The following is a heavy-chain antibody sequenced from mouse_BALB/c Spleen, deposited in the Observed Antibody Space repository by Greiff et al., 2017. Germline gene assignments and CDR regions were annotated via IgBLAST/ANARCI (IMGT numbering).Heavy chain of an antibody. CDR2: IYPGNGDT. D-gene: IGHD3-3*01. CDR3: ARGTGYFDY. CDR1: GYTFTSYN. V-gene: IGHV1-12*01. Sequence: QVQLQQPGAELVKPGASVKMSCKASGYTFTSYNMHWVKQTPGQGLEWIGAIYPGNGDTSYNQKFKGKATLTADKSSSTAYMQLSSLTSEDSAVYYCARGTGYFDYWGQGTTLTVSS. J-gene: IGHJ2*01.